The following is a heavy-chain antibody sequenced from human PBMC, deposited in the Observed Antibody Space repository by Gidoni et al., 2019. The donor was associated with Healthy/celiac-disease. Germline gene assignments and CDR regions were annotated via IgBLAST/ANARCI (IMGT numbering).Heavy chain of an antibody. CDR1: GCTFSSYA. D-gene: IGHD2-2*02. CDR2: ISGSGGST. Sequence: EVQLLEAGGGLLQPGGSLILTCAPSGCTFSSYAMRWVRQAPGEGLEWVSAISGSGGSTYYADSVKGRFTISRDNSKNTLYLQMNSLRAEDTAVYYCAKDSRPLVVVPAAIPYYGMDVWGQGTTVTVSS. CDR3: AKDSRPLVVVPAAIPYYGMDV. J-gene: IGHJ6*02. V-gene: IGHV3-23*01.